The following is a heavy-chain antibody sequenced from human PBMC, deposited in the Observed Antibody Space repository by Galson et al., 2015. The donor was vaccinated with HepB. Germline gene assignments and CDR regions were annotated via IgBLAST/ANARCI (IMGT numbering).Heavy chain of an antibody. D-gene: IGHD4-17*01. CDR2: ISAYNGNT. V-gene: IGHV1-18*04. Sequence: SVKVSCKASGNTFTSSGISWVRQAPGQGLEWMGWISAYNGNTNYAQKLQGRVTMTTDTSTSTAYMELRSLRSDDTAVYYCARLKSDYGDYAYYYYGMDVWGQGTTVTVSS. CDR1: GNTFTSSG. CDR3: ARLKSDYGDYAYYYYGMDV. J-gene: IGHJ6*02.